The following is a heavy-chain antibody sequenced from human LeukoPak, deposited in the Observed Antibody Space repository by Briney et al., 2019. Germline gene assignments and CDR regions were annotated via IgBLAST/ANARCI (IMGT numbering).Heavy chain of an antibody. CDR3: ARDVVGSLDY. V-gene: IGHV3-7*01. D-gene: IGHD1-26*01. J-gene: IGHJ4*02. CDR2: IKGDESAR. CDR1: GSTFSTYW. Sequence: PGGSLRLSCAASGSTFSTYWMAWVRQAPGKGLEWVANIKGDESARHQADSVKGRFTISRDNTQNSVYLQMSSLRGEDTAVYYCARDVVGSLDYWGQGTLVTVSS.